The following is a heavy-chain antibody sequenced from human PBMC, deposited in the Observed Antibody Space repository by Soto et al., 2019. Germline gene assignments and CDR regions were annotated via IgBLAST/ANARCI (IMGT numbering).Heavy chain of an antibody. Sequence: QVQLVESGGGVVQPGRSLRLSCAASGFTFSSYAMNWVRQAPGKGLEWVAVISYDGSNKYYADSVKGRFTISRDNSKNTLYLQMNSLIDEDTAVYYCASTMDVWGQGTTVTVSS. V-gene: IGHV3-30*04. CDR2: ISYDGSNK. CDR3: ASTMDV. CDR1: GFTFSSYA. J-gene: IGHJ6*02.